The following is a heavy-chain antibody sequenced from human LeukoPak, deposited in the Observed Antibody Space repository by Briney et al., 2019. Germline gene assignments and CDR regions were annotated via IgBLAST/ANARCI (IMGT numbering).Heavy chain of an antibody. CDR1: GGFIRSYY. CDR2: IFDSVST. Sequence: SEPLSLTCTVSGGFIRSYYWSWIRQPAGKGLEWIGHIFDSVSTNYNPSLNSRVTMSADTSKNQFSLKLSSVTAADTAVYYCARRYISTWVMDVWGQGTTVTVSS. D-gene: IGHD6-13*01. J-gene: IGHJ6*02. V-gene: IGHV4-4*07. CDR3: ARRYISTWVMDV.